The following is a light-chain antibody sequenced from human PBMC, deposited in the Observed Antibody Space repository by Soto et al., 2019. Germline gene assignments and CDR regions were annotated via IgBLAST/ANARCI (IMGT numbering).Light chain of an antibody. J-gene: IGKJ1*01. Sequence: IGMTQYPAPLSVSPGGRSTLSRRASQSFSSSSLAWYQQKPGQAPRLLIYGASSRATGIPDRFSGSGSGTDFTLTISRLEPEDFAVYYCQQYGSSPRTFGQGTKV. CDR1: QSFSSSS. V-gene: IGKV3-20*01. CDR2: GAS. CDR3: QQYGSSPRT.